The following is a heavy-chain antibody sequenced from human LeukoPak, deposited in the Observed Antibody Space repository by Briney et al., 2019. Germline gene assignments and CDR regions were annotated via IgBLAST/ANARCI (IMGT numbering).Heavy chain of an antibody. CDR3: ARGGSIGDSFDY. Sequence: GGSLRLSCAASGFAFSAYEMNWVRQAPGKGLEWVANINQDGSEKYYVDSVKGRFTISRDNAKKSLYLQMNSLRAEDTAVYYCARGGSIGDSFDYWGQGALVTVSS. CDR1: GFAFSAYE. CDR2: INQDGSEK. V-gene: IGHV3-7*01. D-gene: IGHD3-10*01. J-gene: IGHJ4*02.